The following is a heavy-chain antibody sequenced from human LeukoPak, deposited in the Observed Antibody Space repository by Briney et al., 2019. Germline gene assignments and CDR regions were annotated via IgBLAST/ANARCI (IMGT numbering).Heavy chain of an antibody. Sequence: GGSLRLSCAASGFTFSSYSMNWVRQAPGKGLEWVSYISSSSTIYYADSVKGRFTISRDNAKNSLYLQMNSLRAEDTAVYYCARAASRAVVVVRRYFDLWGRGTLVTVSS. V-gene: IGHV3-48*01. CDR1: GFTFSSYS. D-gene: IGHD3-22*01. J-gene: IGHJ2*01. CDR3: ARAASRAVVVVRRYFDL. CDR2: ISSSSTI.